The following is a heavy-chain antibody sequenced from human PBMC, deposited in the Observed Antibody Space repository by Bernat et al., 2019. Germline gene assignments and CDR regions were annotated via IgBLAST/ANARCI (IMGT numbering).Heavy chain of an antibody. CDR1: GFTFGSYW. D-gene: IGHD2-21*02. J-gene: IGHJ4*02. Sequence: EVQLVESGGGLVQPGGSLRLSCAASGFTFGSYWMGWVRQAPGKGLEWVANIKGDGSENYYVDSVRGRFTISRDNAKNSRYLQMNSLRVEDTAVYYCARWLKGGGDCCGLDSWGQGTQVTVSS. CDR3: ARWLKGGGDCCGLDS. CDR2: IKGDGSEN. V-gene: IGHV3-7*01.